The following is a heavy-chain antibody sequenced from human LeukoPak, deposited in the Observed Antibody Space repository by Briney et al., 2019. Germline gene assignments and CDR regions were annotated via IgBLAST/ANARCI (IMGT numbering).Heavy chain of an antibody. V-gene: IGHV3-30*03. Sequence: PGGSLRLSCAASGFTFSDYGMHWVRQAPGQGQELVTVISYDGSNKYYGDSVKGRFTISRDNSKNTLYLQMNSLRVEDTAVYYCARGGAHSSSNCDYWGQGTLVTVSS. CDR1: GFTFSDYG. J-gene: IGHJ4*02. CDR3: ARGGAHSSSNCDY. D-gene: IGHD6-13*01. CDR2: ISYDGSNK.